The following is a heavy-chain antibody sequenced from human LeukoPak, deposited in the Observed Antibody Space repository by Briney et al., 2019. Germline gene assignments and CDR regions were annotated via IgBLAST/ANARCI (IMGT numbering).Heavy chain of an antibody. CDR3: ARERRSCGGDCSTFDI. Sequence: HPGGSLRLSCAASGFTFSSYDMHWVRQATGKGLEWVSDIGTAGDTYYPGSVKGRFTISRENAKNSLYLQMNSLRAGDTAVYYCARERRSCGGDCSTFDIWGQGTMVTVSS. D-gene: IGHD2-21*01. CDR2: IGTAGDT. V-gene: IGHV3-13*01. CDR1: GFTFSSYD. J-gene: IGHJ3*02.